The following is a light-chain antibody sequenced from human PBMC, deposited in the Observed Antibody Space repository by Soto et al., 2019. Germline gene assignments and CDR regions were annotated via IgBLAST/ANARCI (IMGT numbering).Light chain of an antibody. Sequence: QPVLTQSPSASASLGASVKLTCTLSSGHSSYAIAWHQQRPEKGPRYLMKVNSDGSHRKGDGIPDRFSGSSSGAERYLIISSLQSEDEADYYCQTRGSGTPYVFGNGTKVTVL. V-gene: IGLV4-69*01. CDR3: QTRGSGTPYV. CDR1: SGHSSYA. CDR2: VNSDGSH. J-gene: IGLJ1*01.